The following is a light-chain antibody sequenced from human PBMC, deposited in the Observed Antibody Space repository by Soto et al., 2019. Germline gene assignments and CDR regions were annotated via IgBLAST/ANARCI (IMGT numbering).Light chain of an antibody. V-gene: IGKV3-20*01. J-gene: IGKJ5*01. Sequence: EIVLTQSPGTLSLSPGERATLSCRASQSVSSTHLAWYQQKPGQAPRLLIYGASSRATGIPDRFSGSGSGTDFTLTISRLEPEDFAVYYCQQYGSSPMTFGQGTRLEI. CDR1: QSVSSTH. CDR2: GAS. CDR3: QQYGSSPMT.